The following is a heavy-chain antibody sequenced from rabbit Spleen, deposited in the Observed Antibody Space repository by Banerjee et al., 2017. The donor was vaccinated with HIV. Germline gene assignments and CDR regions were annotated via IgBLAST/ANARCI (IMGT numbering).Heavy chain of an antibody. CDR2: IDAGSSGIT. CDR3: ARARDTYDDVGDYARLDL. J-gene: IGHJ3*01. D-gene: IGHD2-1*01. Sequence: QEQLVESGGGLVQPEGSLTLTCTASGFSFSSSYYMCWVRQAPGKGLEWIACIDAGSSGITYYASWAKGRFTISKTSSTTVTLQMTSLTAADTAAYFCARARDTYDDVGDYARLDLWGPGTLVTVS. V-gene: IGHV1S45*01. CDR1: GFSFSSSYY.